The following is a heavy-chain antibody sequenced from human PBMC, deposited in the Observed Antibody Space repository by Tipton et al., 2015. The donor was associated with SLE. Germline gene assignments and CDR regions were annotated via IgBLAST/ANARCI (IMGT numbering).Heavy chain of an antibody. Sequence: TLSLTCTVSGGSISSYYWSWIRQPPGKGLEWIGYIYYSGSTNYNPSLKSRVTISLDKSKNLFSLKLDSVTAADTAVYYCARSYYASSGYNSFDFWGQGTLVAVSS. CDR2: IYYSGST. CDR3: ARSYYASSGYNSFDF. D-gene: IGHD3-22*01. CDR1: GGSISSYY. V-gene: IGHV4-59*12. J-gene: IGHJ4*02.